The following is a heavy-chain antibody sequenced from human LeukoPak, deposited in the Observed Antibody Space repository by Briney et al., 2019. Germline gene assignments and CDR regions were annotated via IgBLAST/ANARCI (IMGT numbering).Heavy chain of an antibody. CDR2: INPNSGGT. Sequence: ASMKVSCKASGYTFTGYYMHWVRQAPGQGLEWMGRINPNSGGTNYAQKFQGRVTMTRDTSIRTAYMELSRLRSDDTAVYYCARDWGLGWGALTGGKSDYYYMDVWGKGTTVTVSS. V-gene: IGHV1-2*06. CDR3: ARDWGLGWGALTGGKSDYYYMDV. D-gene: IGHD7-27*01. CDR1: GYTFTGYY. J-gene: IGHJ6*03.